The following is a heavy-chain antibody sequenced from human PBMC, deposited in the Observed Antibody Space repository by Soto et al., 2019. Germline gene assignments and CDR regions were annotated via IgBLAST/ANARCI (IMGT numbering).Heavy chain of an antibody. CDR2: ISATGGGT. V-gene: IGHV3-23*01. CDR1: GFKCSNYA. Sequence: LSLSCAASGFKCSNYAMSWVRQAPGKGLEWVSLISATGGGTYYADSVKGRFTISRDNSHNTLYLQVHSLTAEDTAVYYCAKDRRAGGNSAFYFDFWGQGAQVTVSS. CDR3: AKDRRAGGNSAFYFDF. D-gene: IGHD3-16*01. J-gene: IGHJ4*02.